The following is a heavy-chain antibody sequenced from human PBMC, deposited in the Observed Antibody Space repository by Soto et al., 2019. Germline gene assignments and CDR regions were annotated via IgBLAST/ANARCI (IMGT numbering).Heavy chain of an antibody. J-gene: IGHJ2*01. CDR1: GGTFSSYS. V-gene: IGHV1-69*01. CDR3: ARVRIFGVVITLGWYFDL. CDR2: IIPIFGTA. D-gene: IGHD3-3*01. Sequence: QVQLVQSGAEVKKPGSSVKVSCRASGGTFSSYSISWVRQAPGQGLEWMGGIIPIFGTANYAQKFQGRVTITAEESTSTACMELSSLGSEDTAVYYCARVRIFGVVITLGWYFDLWGRGTLVTVSS.